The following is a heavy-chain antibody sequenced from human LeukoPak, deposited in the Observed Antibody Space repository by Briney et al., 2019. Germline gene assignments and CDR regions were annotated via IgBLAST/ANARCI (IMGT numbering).Heavy chain of an antibody. D-gene: IGHD5-18*01. CDR1: GYTFTSYY. V-gene: IGHV1-46*01. J-gene: IGHJ3*02. CDR3: ARGYSYGLGEGDFDI. CDR2: INPSGGST. Sequence: ASVKVSCKASGYTFTSYYMHWVRQAPGQGLEWMGIINPSGGSTSYAQKFQGRVTITADESTSTAYMELSSLRSEDTAVYYCARGYSYGLGEGDFDIWGQGTMVTVSS.